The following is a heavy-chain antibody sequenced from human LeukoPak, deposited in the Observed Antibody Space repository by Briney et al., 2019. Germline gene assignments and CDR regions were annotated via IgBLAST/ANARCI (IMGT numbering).Heavy chain of an antibody. Sequence: SGTPSLTCAVSGGSISSSNWWSWVRQPPGKGLEWIGEIYHNGNTNYNPSLKSRVTISVDKSKNQFSLKLRSVTAADTAVYYCATSRDGYNKFDYWGQGTLVTVSS. V-gene: IGHV4-4*02. D-gene: IGHD5-24*01. CDR1: GGSISSSNW. CDR3: ATSRDGYNKFDY. J-gene: IGHJ4*02. CDR2: IYHNGNT.